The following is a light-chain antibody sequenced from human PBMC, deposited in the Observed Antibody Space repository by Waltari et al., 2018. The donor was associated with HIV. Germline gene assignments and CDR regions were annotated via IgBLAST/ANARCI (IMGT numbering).Light chain of an antibody. CDR1: SSNIGSNS. CDR2: RNN. Sequence: QSVLTHPPSAPGTPGQRVTISCSGSSSNIGSNSVYWYQQLPGTTPNLLIYRNNQRPSGVPDRFSGSKSGTSASLAISGLRSEDEADYYWAAWDDSLSGWVFGGGTKLTVL. J-gene: IGLJ3*02. V-gene: IGLV1-47*01. CDR3: AAWDDSLSGWV.